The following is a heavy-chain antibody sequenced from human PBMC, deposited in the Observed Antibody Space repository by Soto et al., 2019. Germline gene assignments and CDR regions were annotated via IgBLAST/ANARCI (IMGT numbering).Heavy chain of an antibody. J-gene: IGHJ4*02. V-gene: IGHV3-23*01. CDR3: AKSGNHDYVWGSYRLDY. Sequence: EVQLLESGGGLVQPGGSLRLSCAASAFTFSNYAMNWVRQAPGKGLEWVSGISGGGGSTYYTDSMRGRFIVSRDNSKNTVYLQMNSLRAEDTAVYYCAKSGNHDYVWGSYRLDYWGQGTLVTVSS. D-gene: IGHD3-16*02. CDR2: ISGGGGST. CDR1: AFTFSNYA.